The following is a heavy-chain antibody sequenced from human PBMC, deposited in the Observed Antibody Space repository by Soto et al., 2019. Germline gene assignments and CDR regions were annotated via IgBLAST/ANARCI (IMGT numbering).Heavy chain of an antibody. V-gene: IGHV4-59*01. J-gene: IGHJ4*02. CDR3: ARVWGYYFDY. CDR1: GGSISMSY. D-gene: IGHD3-10*01. Sequence: SETLSLTCTVSGGSISMSYWSWIRQPPGKGLEWIGYIYYSGSTNYNPSLKSRVTISVDTSKNQFSLKLSSVTAADTAVYYCARVWGYYFDYWGQGTLVTVS. CDR2: IYYSGST.